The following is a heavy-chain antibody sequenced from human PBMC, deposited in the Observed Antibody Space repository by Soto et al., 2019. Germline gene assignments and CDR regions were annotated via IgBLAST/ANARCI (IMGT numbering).Heavy chain of an antibody. Sequence: ASVKVSCKASGYTFTSYGISWVRQAPGQGLEWMGWISAYNGNTNYAQKLQGRVTMTTDTSTSTAYMELRSPRSEDTAVYYCARTSYDSSGYWFGYWGQGPLVTVSS. J-gene: IGHJ4*02. D-gene: IGHD3-22*01. CDR3: ARTSYDSSGYWFGY. CDR2: ISAYNGNT. CDR1: GYTFTSYG. V-gene: IGHV1-18*01.